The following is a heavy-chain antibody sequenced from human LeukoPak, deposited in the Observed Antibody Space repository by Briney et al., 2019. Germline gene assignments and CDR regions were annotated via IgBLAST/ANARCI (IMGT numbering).Heavy chain of an antibody. CDR2: MNPNSGNT. D-gene: IGHD2-2*01. J-gene: IGHJ4*02. CDR1: GYTFTSYD. V-gene: IGHV1-8*02. Sequence: GASVKVSCKASGYTFTSYDINWVRQATGQGLEWMGWMNPNSGNTGYAQKFQGRVTMTRNTAISTAYMELRSLRSDDTTVYYCAREGVVVPAAPDYWGQGTLVTVSS. CDR3: AREGVVVPAAPDY.